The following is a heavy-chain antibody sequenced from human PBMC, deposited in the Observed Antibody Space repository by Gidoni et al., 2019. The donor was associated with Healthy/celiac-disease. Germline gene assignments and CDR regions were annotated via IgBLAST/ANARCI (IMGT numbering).Heavy chain of an antibody. V-gene: IGHV3-48*03. CDR1: GFTFSRYD. J-gene: IGHJ6*02. CDR3: AREVRSRYSSGWHYYYGMDV. CDR2: MSSSGSTI. D-gene: IGHD6-19*01. Sequence: EVQLVESGGGLVHPGGSLRLSCSASGFTFSRYDMNWVRKAPGKGLEWVSYMSSSGSTIYDADSVKGRFTISRDNAKNSLYLQMNSLRAEDTAVYYCAREVRSRYSSGWHYYYGMDVWGQGTTVTVSS.